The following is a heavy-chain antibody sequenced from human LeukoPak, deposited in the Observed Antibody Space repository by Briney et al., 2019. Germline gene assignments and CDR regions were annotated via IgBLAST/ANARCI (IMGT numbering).Heavy chain of an antibody. CDR1: GFTVSSNY. Sequence: GGSLRLSCAASGFTVSSNYMSWVRQAPGKGLEWVSVIYSGGSTYYADSVKGRFTISRDNSKNTLYLQMNSLRAEDTAVYYCARTPGGWNYYYYGMDVWGQGTTVTVSS. CDR2: IYSGGST. J-gene: IGHJ6*02. CDR3: ARTPGGWNYYYYGMDV. D-gene: IGHD1-1*01. V-gene: IGHV3-53*01.